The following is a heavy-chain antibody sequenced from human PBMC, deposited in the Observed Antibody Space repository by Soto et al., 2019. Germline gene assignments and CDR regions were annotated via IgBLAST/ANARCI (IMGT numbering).Heavy chain of an antibody. D-gene: IGHD3-22*01. CDR2: IWYDGSNK. V-gene: IGHV3-33*01. J-gene: IGHJ4*02. CDR3: ARDSPTYYYDSSGYAELFDY. CDR1: GFTFSSYG. Sequence: QVQLVESGGGVVQPGRSLRLSCAASGFTFSSYGMHWVRQAPGKGLEWVAVIWYDGSNKYYADSVKGRFTISRDNSKNTLYLQMNSLRAEDTAVYYCARDSPTYYYDSSGYAELFDYWGQGTLVTVSS.